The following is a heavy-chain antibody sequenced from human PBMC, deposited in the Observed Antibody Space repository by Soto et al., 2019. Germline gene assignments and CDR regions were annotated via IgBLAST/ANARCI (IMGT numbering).Heavy chain of an antibody. J-gene: IGHJ6*03. CDR2: ISSSSSTI. CDR1: GFTFSSYS. V-gene: IGHV3-48*01. CDR3: ASGNHYYYYYMDV. Sequence: GGSLRLSCAASGFTFSSYSMNWVRQAPGKGLEWVSYISSSSSTIYYADSVKGRFTISRDNAKNSLYLQMNSLRAEDTAVYYCASGNHYYYYYMDVWGKGTTVTVSS.